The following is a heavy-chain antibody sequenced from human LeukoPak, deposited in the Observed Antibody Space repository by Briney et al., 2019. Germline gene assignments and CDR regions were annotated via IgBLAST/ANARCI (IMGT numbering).Heavy chain of an antibody. D-gene: IGHD6-19*01. J-gene: IGHJ5*02. Sequence: ASVKVSCKPSGYTFTGYYMHWVRPAPGQGLAWMGWINPNSGGTNYAQKFQGRVTMTRDTSISTAYMELSRLRSDDTAVYYCAAVAGTRWFDPWGQGTLVTVSS. CDR1: GYTFTGYY. V-gene: IGHV1-2*02. CDR2: INPNSGGT. CDR3: AAVAGTRWFDP.